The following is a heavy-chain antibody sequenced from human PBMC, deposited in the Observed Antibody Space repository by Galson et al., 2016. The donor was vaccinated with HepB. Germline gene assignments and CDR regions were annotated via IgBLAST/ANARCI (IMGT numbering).Heavy chain of an antibody. V-gene: IGHV5-10-1*01. CDR1: GYIFANFL. J-gene: IGHJ4*02. CDR3: ARQTRDIGGFNYGSATFLFDF. Sequence: QSGAEVKKPGESLRISCQGSGYIFANFLISWVRQMPGKGLEWIGRIDPRDSYTTYNPSFQGHVTISADTSITSVHLQWSSLKASDTAIFFCARQTRDIGGFNYGSATFLFDFWGQGTLVTVSS. CDR2: IDPRDSYT. D-gene: IGHD3-10*01.